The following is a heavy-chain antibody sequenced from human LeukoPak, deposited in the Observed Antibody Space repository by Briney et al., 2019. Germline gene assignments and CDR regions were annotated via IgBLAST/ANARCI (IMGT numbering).Heavy chain of an antibody. CDR2: ISGYNGNT. CDR3: ASGYGSGVNNWFGP. V-gene: IGHV1-18*01. Sequence: GASVKVSCKASGYTFTSHGISWVRQAPGQGLEWMGWISGYNGNTNSAQKLQGRVTMTTDTSTSTSYMELRSLRSDDTAIYFCASGYGSGVNNWFGPWGQGTLVTVSS. D-gene: IGHD3-10*01. CDR1: GYTFTSHG. J-gene: IGHJ5*02.